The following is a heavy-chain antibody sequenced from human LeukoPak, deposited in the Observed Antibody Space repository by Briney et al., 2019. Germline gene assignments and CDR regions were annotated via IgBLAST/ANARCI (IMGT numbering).Heavy chain of an antibody. D-gene: IGHD5-18*01. CDR3: ARDGTGGYSYGNLIDY. Sequence: SETLSLTCDVSGGSISSSSSYWGWAWIRQRPGKGLEWIGSIYHSGSTYYNPSLKSRVTISVDTSKNQFSLKLSSVTAADTAVYYCARDGTGGYSYGNLIDYRGQGTLVTVSS. CDR1: GGSISSSSSY. V-gene: IGHV4-39*07. J-gene: IGHJ4*02. CDR2: IYHSGST.